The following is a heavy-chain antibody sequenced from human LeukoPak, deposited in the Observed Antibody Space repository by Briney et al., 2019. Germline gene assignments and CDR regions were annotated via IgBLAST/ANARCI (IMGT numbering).Heavy chain of an antibody. V-gene: IGHV3-20*04. J-gene: IGHJ5*02. Sequence: GGSLRLSCAASGFTFDDYGMSWVRQAPGKGLEWVSGINWSGGSTGYADSVKGRFTISRDNAKNSLYLQMNSLRAEDTALYYCARYGATAMVTGGYWFDPWGQGTLVTVSS. CDR2: INWSGGST. CDR1: GFTFDDYG. D-gene: IGHD5-18*01. CDR3: ARYGATAMVTGGYWFDP.